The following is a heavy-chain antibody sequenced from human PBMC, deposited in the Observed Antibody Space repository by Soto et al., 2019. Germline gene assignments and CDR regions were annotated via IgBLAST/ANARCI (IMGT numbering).Heavy chain of an antibody. CDR3: ARDGADGSSPIWFDP. CDR1: GYTFTSYG. CDR2: ISAYNGNT. V-gene: IGHV1-18*04. D-gene: IGHD6-6*01. J-gene: IGHJ5*02. Sequence: GASVKVSCKASGYTFTSYGISWVRQAPGQGLEWMGWISAYNGNTNYAQKLQGRVTMTTDTSTSTAYMELRSLRSDDTAVYYCARDGADGSSPIWFDPWGQGTLVTVSS.